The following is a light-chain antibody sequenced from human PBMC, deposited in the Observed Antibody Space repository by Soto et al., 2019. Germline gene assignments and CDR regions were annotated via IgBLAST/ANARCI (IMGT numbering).Light chain of an antibody. Sequence: ALTQPASVSGSPGQSITISCSGTSRDIGAYNLVSWYQQPPGKAPKLLIYEVRNRPSGISYRFSGSKSGTTASLTISSLLPEDEADYYCSSYAGNNNFVVFGGGTKLTVL. CDR2: EVR. J-gene: IGLJ2*01. CDR1: SRDIGAYNL. V-gene: IGLV2-14*01. CDR3: SSYAGNNNFVV.